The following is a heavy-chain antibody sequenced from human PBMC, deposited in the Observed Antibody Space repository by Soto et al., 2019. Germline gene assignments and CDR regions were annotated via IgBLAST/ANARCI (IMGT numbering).Heavy chain of an antibody. CDR3: ARDIRGRGNGYCSGGSCYSRWFDP. CDR1: GFTFSSYS. J-gene: IGHJ5*02. D-gene: IGHD2-15*01. V-gene: IGHV3-21*01. CDR2: ISSSSSYI. Sequence: GGSLRLSCAASGFTFSSYSMNWVRQAPGKGLEWVSSISSSSSYIYYADSVKGRFTISRDNAKNSLYLQMNSLRAEDTAVYYCARDIRGRGNGYCSGGSCYSRWFDPWGQGTLVTVS.